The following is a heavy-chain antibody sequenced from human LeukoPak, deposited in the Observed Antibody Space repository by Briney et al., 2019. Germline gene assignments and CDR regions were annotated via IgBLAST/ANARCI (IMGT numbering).Heavy chain of an antibody. Sequence: PGGSLRLSCAASGFTFSSYGMHWVRKAPRKGLEWVAVIWYDGSNKSYAACAKGRFTISRDNSKNTLYLQMNSLRAEDTAVYYCAKDTWVGATAFDYWGQGTLVTVSS. V-gene: IGHV3-33*06. CDR2: IWYDGSNK. D-gene: IGHD1-26*01. CDR1: GFTFSSYG. J-gene: IGHJ4*02. CDR3: AKDTWVGATAFDY.